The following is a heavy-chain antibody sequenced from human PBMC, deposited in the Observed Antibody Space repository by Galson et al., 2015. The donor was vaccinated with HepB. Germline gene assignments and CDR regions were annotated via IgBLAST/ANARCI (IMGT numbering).Heavy chain of an antibody. CDR1: GFTVSSNY. CDR2: IYSGGST. CDR3: ARWLQLRGYYYGMDV. V-gene: IGHV3-53*01. Sequence: SLRLSCAAFGFTVSSNYMSWVRQAPGKGLEWVSVIYSGGSTYYADSVKGRFTISRDNSKNTLYLQMNSLRAEDTAVYYCARWLQLRGYYYGMDVWGQGTTVTVSS. J-gene: IGHJ6*02. D-gene: IGHD5-24*01.